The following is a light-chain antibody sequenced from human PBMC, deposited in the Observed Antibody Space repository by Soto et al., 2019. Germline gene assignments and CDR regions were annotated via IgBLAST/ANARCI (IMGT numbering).Light chain of an antibody. CDR2: AAS. V-gene: IGKV1-12*01. Sequence: DLQMTQSPASVSASVGDRVTITCRASRGISSWLAWYQQKPGKAPKLMIYAASSLQSGVPSRFSGSGSGTDFTLTISSLQPEDFATYYCQQANSFPGAFGPGTKVDIK. CDR3: QQANSFPGA. CDR1: RGISSW. J-gene: IGKJ3*01.